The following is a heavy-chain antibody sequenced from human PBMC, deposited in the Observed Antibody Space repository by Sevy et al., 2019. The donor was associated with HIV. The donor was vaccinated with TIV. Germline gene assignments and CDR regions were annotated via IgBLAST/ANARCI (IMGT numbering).Heavy chain of an antibody. CDR2: SRNKANSYTT. D-gene: IGHD3-22*01. J-gene: IGHJ1*01. Sequence: GGSLRLSCAASAFTFSDYYIDWVRQAPGKGLEWVGRSRNKANSYTTEYAASVKGRFTISRNDSGNSLSLQMDSLKTDDTAVYYCTRRDTSGSLDSWGQGTLVTVSS. CDR1: AFTFSDYY. CDR3: TRRDTSGSLDS. V-gene: IGHV3-72*01.